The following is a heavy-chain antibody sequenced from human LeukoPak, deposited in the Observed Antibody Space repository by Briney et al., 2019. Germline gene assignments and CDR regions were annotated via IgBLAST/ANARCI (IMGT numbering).Heavy chain of an antibody. CDR2: INHSGST. V-gene: IGHV4-34*01. CDR3: ARREWLVPENWFDP. Sequence: PSETLSLTCAVYGGSFSGYYWSWIRQPPGKGLEWIGEINHSGSTNYNPSLKSRVTISVDTSKNQFSLKLSSVTAADTAVYYCARREWLVPENWFDPWGQGTLVTVSS. CDR1: GGSFSGYY. J-gene: IGHJ5*02. D-gene: IGHD6-19*01.